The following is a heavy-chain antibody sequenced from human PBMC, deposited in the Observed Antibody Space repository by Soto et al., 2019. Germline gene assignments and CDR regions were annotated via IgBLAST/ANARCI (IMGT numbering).Heavy chain of an antibody. J-gene: IGHJ5*02. CDR1: GGAISSSNW. CDR3: ARAKEIGYCSSTSCFPENWFDP. D-gene: IGHD2-2*01. Sequence: SETLSLTCAVAGGAISSSNWWGWVRQPPGKGLEWSGESYHSASTNYNPSLKSRVTISVDQSKNQFSLKLSSVTAADTAVYYCARAKEIGYCSSTSCFPENWFDPWGQGTLVTVS. CDR2: SYHSAST. V-gene: IGHV4-4*02.